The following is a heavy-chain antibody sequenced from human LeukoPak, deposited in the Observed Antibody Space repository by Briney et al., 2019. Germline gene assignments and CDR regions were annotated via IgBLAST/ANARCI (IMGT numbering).Heavy chain of an antibody. CDR2: INSDGSST. Sequence: GGSLRLSCAASGFTFSSHWMHWVRHAPGKGLVWVSRINSDGSSTSYADSVKGRFTISRDNAKNTLYLQINSLRVEDTAVYYCAREWSGFGELPDYWGQGTLVTVSS. CDR3: AREWSGFGELPDY. V-gene: IGHV3-74*01. D-gene: IGHD3-10*01. CDR1: GFTFSSHW. J-gene: IGHJ4*02.